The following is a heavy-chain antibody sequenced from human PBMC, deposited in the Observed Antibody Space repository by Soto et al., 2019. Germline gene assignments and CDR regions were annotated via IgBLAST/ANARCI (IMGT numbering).Heavy chain of an antibody. Sequence: EVQLLESGGGLVQPGGSLRLSCAASGFTFSSSAMSWVRQAPGKGLEWVSGISGSGGSTYYADSVKGRFTISRDNSKDTLYLQMNRRRPEDTAVYYCAKGGYNYGCLFDYWGQGTLVTVSS. CDR1: GFTFSSSA. CDR3: AKGGYNYGCLFDY. D-gene: IGHD3-10*01. J-gene: IGHJ4*02. V-gene: IGHV3-23*01. CDR2: ISGSGGST.